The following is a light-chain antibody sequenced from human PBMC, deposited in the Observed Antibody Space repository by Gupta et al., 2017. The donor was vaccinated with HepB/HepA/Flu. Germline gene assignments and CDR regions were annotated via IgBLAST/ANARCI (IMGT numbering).Light chain of an antibody. Sequence: DIVMTQSPLSLPVTPGEPASISCRSSQSLLHSNGYNYLDWYLQKPGQSPQLLIYLGSNRASGVPDRFSGSGSGTDFTLKISRGEAEDVGVYYCRQALQTSSYTFGQGTKLEIK. CDR2: LGS. CDR3: RQALQTSSYT. J-gene: IGKJ2*01. V-gene: IGKV2-28*01. CDR1: QSLLHSNGYNY.